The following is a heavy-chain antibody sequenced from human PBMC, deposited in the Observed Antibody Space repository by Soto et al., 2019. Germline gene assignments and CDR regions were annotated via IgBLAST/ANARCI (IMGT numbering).Heavy chain of an antibody. J-gene: IGHJ6*02. CDR1: GYTFTGYY. CDR2: INPKSGGT. V-gene: IGHV1-2*04. Sequence: EASVKVSCKASGYTFTGYYIHWVRQAPGQGLEWLGRINPKSGGTSTAQKFQGWVTMTTDTSISTASMELTRLTSDDTAIYYCARGDSTDCSNGVCSFFYNHDMDVWGQGTTVTVSS. D-gene: IGHD2-8*01. CDR3: ARGDSTDCSNGVCSFFYNHDMDV.